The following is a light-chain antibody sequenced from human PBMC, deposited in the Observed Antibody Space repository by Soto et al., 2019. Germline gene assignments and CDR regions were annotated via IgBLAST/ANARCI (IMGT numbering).Light chain of an antibody. CDR3: QQYGSSPKIT. Sequence: EIVLTQSPVTLSLSPGERATLSCRASQSVSSYLAWYQQKPGQAPRHLIYDASTRATGIPARFSGSGSGTEFTLTISSLQSEDFAVYYCQQYGSSPKITFGQGTRLEIK. V-gene: IGKV3-15*01. J-gene: IGKJ5*01. CDR1: QSVSSY. CDR2: DAS.